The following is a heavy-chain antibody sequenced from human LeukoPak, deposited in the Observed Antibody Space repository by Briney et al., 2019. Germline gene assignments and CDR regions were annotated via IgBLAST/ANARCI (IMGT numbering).Heavy chain of an antibody. Sequence: ASVKVSCKASGGAFNSYAISWVRQAPGQGLEWMGGIIPIFGTTNYARKFRGRVTLTADKSTRTAYMELSSLRSEDTAVYYCARSPLYYYYYMDVWGKGTTVTVSS. CDR1: GGAFNSYA. J-gene: IGHJ6*03. V-gene: IGHV1-69*06. CDR2: IIPIFGTT. CDR3: ARSPLYYYYYMDV.